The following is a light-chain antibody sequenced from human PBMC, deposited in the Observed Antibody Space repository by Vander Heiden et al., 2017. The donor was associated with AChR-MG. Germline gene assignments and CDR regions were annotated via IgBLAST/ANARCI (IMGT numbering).Light chain of an antibody. Sequence: DIVMKQFPDALAMSRGERATLKCESSQSVLSNSNNKHNIGWYQQKAWQPPKLLIYWASTRVSGVPDRFSGSGSGTDFTLTISSLQAEDVAVYYCQQYDSHPRTFGQGTKLEIK. V-gene: IGKV4-1*01. CDR1: QSVLSNSNNKHN. J-gene: IGKJ2*01. CDR2: WAS. CDR3: QQYDSHPRT.